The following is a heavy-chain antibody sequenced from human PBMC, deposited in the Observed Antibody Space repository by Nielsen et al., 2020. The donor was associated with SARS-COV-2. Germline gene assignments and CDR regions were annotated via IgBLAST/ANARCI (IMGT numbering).Heavy chain of an antibody. V-gene: IGHV3-30-3*01. Sequence: GESLKISCAASGFTFSSYAMHWVRQAPGKGLEWVAVISYDGSNKYYADSVKGRFTISRDNSKNTLYLQMNSLRAEDTAVYYCARERLRGIVVVVATDYWGQGTLVTVSS. CDR2: ISYDGSNK. D-gene: IGHD2-15*01. J-gene: IGHJ4*02. CDR1: GFTFSSYA. CDR3: ARERLRGIVVVVATDY.